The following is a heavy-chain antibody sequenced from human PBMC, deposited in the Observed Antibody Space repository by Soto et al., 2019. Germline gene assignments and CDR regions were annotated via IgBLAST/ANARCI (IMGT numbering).Heavy chain of an antibody. CDR3: ARVRRIYYDSSGPLDY. CDR1: GGSFSSYG. Sequence: QVQLVQSGAEVKKPGSSVKVSCKASGGSFSSYGITWVRQAPGQGLEWMGGIIPNFDTANYAQRLQGRVTITADKSTSTPYMELSSLRSEDTAVYYCARVRRIYYDSSGPLDYWGQGTLVTVSS. J-gene: IGHJ4*02. V-gene: IGHV1-69*06. CDR2: IIPNFDTA. D-gene: IGHD3-22*01.